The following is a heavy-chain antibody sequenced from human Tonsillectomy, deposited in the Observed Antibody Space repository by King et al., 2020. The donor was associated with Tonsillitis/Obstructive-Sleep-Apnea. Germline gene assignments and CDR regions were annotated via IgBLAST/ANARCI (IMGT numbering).Heavy chain of an antibody. CDR1: GFTFDDYG. D-gene: IGHD2-15*01. Sequence: VQLVESGGGVVRPGGSLRLSCAASGFTFDDYGMSWVRQAPGEGLEWVSGIIWNGGSTGYADSGKGRFTISRDNDKNSLYLRMNSLRAEDTALSYCARDRPDCSGGSCYSFFDYWGQGTLVTVSS. J-gene: IGHJ4*02. V-gene: IGHV3-20*04. CDR2: IIWNGGST. CDR3: ARDRPDCSGGSCYSFFDY.